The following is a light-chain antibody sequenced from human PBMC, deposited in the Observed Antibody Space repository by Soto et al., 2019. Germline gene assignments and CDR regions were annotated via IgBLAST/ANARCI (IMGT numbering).Light chain of an antibody. V-gene: IGLV1-40*01. CDR2: GNN. CDR3: QSYDTNLSGASV. Sequence: QSALTQSPSVSGAPGQRVSISCTGTSSNIGAGFDVHWYQQLPATAPKLLIYGNNNRPSGVPDRFSGSKSSTSASLAITGLQAEDEADYYCQSYDTNLSGASVFGTGTKLTVL. J-gene: IGLJ1*01. CDR1: SSNIGAGFD.